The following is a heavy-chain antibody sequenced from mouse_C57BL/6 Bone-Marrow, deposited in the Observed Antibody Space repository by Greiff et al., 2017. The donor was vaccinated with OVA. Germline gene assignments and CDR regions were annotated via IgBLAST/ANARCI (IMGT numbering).Heavy chain of an antibody. D-gene: IGHD3-2*02. J-gene: IGHJ3*01. Sequence: QVQLQQSGPGLVQPSQSLSITCTVSGFSLTSYGVHWVRQSPGKGLEWLGVIWSGGSTDYNAAFISRLSISKDNSKSQVFLKRNSLQADDTAIYYCARDSSGYRCAYWGQGTLVTVSA. CDR3: ARDSSGYRCAY. CDR1: GFSLTSYG. CDR2: IWSGGST. V-gene: IGHV2-2*01.